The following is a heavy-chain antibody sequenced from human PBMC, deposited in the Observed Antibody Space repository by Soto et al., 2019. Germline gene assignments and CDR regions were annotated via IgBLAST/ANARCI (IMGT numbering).Heavy chain of an antibody. V-gene: IGHV3-7*03. D-gene: IGHD3-9*01. Sequence: PGGSLRLSCEGSGFSFSLYWMSWVRQAPGKGLEWVANIKRDGSEQYYADSVKGRFTISRDNAKNSLFLEINSLKAEDTAVYYCARDKTTYGSVSGEDLWGPGTLVTVSS. CDR3: ARDKTTYGSVSGEDL. CDR2: IKRDGSEQ. J-gene: IGHJ5*02. CDR1: GFSFSLYW.